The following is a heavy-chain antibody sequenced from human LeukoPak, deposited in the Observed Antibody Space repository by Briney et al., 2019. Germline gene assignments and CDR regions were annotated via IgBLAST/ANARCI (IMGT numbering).Heavy chain of an antibody. V-gene: IGHV5-51*01. CDR3: ARQDPNYRIDY. D-gene: IGHD4-11*01. CDR2: IYPGDSDT. CDR1: GYSFTNYW. J-gene: IGHJ4*02. Sequence: GESLKIPCKGSGYSFTNYWIDWVRQVPGKGLEWMGIIYPGDSDTRYSPSFQGQVTISADKSISTAYLQWSSLKASDTAMYYCARQDPNYRIDYWGQGTLVTVSS.